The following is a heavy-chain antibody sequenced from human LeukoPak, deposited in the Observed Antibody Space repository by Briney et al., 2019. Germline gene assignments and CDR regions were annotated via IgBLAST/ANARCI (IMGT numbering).Heavy chain of an antibody. V-gene: IGHV3-66*02. Sequence: GGSLRLSCAASGFTFSSNYMSWVRQAPGKGLEGVSVIYSGGSTYYADSVKGRFTISRDNSKNTLYLQMNSLRAEDTAVYYCARDGTTVTARGLYFDYWGQGTLVTVSS. D-gene: IGHD4-17*01. CDR3: ARDGTTVTARGLYFDY. CDR2: IYSGGST. CDR1: GFTFSSNY. J-gene: IGHJ4*02.